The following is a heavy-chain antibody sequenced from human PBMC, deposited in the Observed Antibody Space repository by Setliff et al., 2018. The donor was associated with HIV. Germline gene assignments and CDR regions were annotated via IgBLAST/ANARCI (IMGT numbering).Heavy chain of an antibody. V-gene: IGHV3-30*02. D-gene: IGHD2-15*01. CDR2: IRYDGDNK. Sequence: GGSLRLSCAASGFTFSGYGMYWVRQAPGKGLEWVAFIRYDGDNKYYADSVKGRFTISRDNSKNTLYLQMNSLRAKDAAVYYCAKAFGYRSGGSCPVLMDVWGKGTTVTVSS. CDR1: GFTFSGYG. J-gene: IGHJ6*03. CDR3: AKAFGYRSGGSCPVLMDV.